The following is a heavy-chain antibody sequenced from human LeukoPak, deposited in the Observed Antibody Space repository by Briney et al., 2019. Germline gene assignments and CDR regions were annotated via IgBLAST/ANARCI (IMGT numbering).Heavy chain of an antibody. Sequence: SETLSLTCTVSGGSISSGSYYWGGIRQPPGKGLEWIGSIYYSGSTYYNPSLKSRVTISVDTSKNQFSLKLSSVTAADTAVYYCARGRTYQLPYPTDFDYWGQGTLVTVSS. D-gene: IGHD2-2*02. CDR3: ARGRTYQLPYPTDFDY. J-gene: IGHJ4*02. V-gene: IGHV4-39*07. CDR2: IYYSGST. CDR1: GGSISSGSYY.